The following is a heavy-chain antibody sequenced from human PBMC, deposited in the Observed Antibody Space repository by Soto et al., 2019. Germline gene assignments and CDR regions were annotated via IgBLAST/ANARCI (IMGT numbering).Heavy chain of an antibody. CDR1: GLTFSNYW. D-gene: IGHD2-15*01. V-gene: IGHV3-74*01. J-gene: IGHJ4*02. Sequence: EVQLVESGGGLVQPGESLRLSCAASGLTFSNYWMHWVRQAPGKGLVWVSRIDSDGSRITYADFVKGRFTISRDNAKNKVYLHMNSLPAEDTAVYYCVGTSLVVAVATREDFWGQGTLVTVSS. CDR2: IDSDGSRI. CDR3: VGTSLVVAVATREDF.